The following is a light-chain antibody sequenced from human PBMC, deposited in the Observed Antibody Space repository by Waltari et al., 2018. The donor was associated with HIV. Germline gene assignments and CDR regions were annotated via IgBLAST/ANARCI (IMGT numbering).Light chain of an antibody. Sequence: DIVMTQTPLSLPVTPGEPASISCRSSQSLFDSDYANTYLDWCLQKPGQSPQLLIYMLFNRVSGVPDRFSGSGSGTDFTLKISRVEAEDVGVYYCMRNIECSFGQGTKVEIK. V-gene: IGKV2-40*01. J-gene: IGKJ2*04. CDR2: MLF. CDR1: QSLFDSDYANTY. CDR3: MRNIECS.